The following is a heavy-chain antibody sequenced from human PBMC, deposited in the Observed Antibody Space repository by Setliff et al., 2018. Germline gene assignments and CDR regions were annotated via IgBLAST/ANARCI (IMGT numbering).Heavy chain of an antibody. D-gene: IGHD6-6*01. CDR3: ARGGIAARPGSWVYFDY. V-gene: IGHV1-69*05. CDR1: GGTFSSYA. CDR2: IIPMFGTA. Sequence: ASVKVSCKASGGTFSSYALSWARQAPGQGLEWMGGIIPMFGTANYAQKFQGRVTITRDESMTTAYMEVSSLRSEDTAMYYCARGGIAARPGSWVYFDYWGQGTLVTVSS. J-gene: IGHJ4*02.